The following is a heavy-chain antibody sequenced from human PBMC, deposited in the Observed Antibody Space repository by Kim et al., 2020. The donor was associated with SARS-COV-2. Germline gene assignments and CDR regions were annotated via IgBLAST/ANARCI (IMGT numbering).Heavy chain of an antibody. Sequence: GGSLRLSCAASGFTFDDYAMHWVRQAPGKGLEWVSGISWNSGSIGYADSVKGRFTISRDNAKNSLYLQMNSLRAEDTALYYCAKSRSLFGWYGGWFDPWGQGTLVTVSS. CDR1: GFTFDDYA. CDR2: ISWNSGSI. J-gene: IGHJ5*02. D-gene: IGHD6-19*01. CDR3: AKSRSLFGWYGGWFDP. V-gene: IGHV3-9*01.